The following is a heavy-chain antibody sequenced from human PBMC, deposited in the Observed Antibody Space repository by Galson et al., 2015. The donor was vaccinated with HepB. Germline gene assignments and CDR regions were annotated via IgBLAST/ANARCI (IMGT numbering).Heavy chain of an antibody. CDR1: GGSISNYY. J-gene: IGHJ4*02. CDR2: VYYTGST. D-gene: IGHD4-17*01. CDR3: ARDSGFGDPFDY. V-gene: IGHV4-59*01. Sequence: SETLSLTCTVSGGSISNYYWSWIRQPPGKGLEWIGYVYYTGSTNYNPSLKSRVTISVDTSKNQFSLKLGSMTAADTSVYYCARDSGFGDPFDYWGQGTLVAVSS.